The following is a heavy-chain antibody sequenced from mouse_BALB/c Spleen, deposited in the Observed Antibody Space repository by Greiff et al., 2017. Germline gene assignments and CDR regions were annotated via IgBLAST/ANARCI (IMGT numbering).Heavy chain of an antibody. CDR1: GFTFSSFG. D-gene: IGHD2-4*01. V-gene: IGHV5-17*02. CDR2: ISSGSSTI. CDR3: AKSTMITTGFDY. Sequence: EVKLMESGGGLVQPGGSRKLSCAASGFTFSSFGMHWVRQAPEKGLEWVAYISSGSSTIYYADTVKGRFTISRDNPKNTLFLQMTSLRSEDTAMYYCAKSTMITTGFDYWGQGTTLTVSS. J-gene: IGHJ2*01.